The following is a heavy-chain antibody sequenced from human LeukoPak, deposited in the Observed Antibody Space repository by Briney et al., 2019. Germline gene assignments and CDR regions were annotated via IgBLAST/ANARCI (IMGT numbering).Heavy chain of an antibody. Sequence: GGSLRLSCAASGFTFSSYAMHWVRQAPGKGLEWVAVISYDGSNKYYADSVKGRFTISRDNSKNTLYLQMNSLRAEDTAVYYCARGVRSYRIAAGGDYWGQGTLVTVSS. CDR2: ISYDGSNK. CDR3: ARGVRSYRIAAGGDY. V-gene: IGHV3-30-3*01. D-gene: IGHD6-13*01. CDR1: GFTFSSYA. J-gene: IGHJ4*02.